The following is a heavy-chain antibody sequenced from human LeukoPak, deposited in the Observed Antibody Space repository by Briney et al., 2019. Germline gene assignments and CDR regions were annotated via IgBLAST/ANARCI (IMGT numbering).Heavy chain of an antibody. CDR3: ANSSSWYGDAFDI. CDR2: ISWNSGRI. CDR1: GFTFDDYA. V-gene: IGHV3-9*01. Sequence: GGSLRLSCAASGFTFDDYAMHWVRQAPGKGLEWVSGISWNSGRIGYADSVKGRFTISRDNAKNSLYLQMNSLRAEDTALYYCANSSSWYGDAFDIWGQGTMVTVSS. J-gene: IGHJ3*02. D-gene: IGHD6-13*01.